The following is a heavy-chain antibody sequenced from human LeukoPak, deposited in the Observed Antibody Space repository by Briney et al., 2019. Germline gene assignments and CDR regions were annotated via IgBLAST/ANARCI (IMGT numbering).Heavy chain of an antibody. D-gene: IGHD1-26*01. Sequence: GGSLRLSCAASGFTVSNKYMTWVRQAPGKGLEWVSLIYSDGRTYYADSVKGRCTISRDNSKNTLYLQMNSLRAEDTAVYYCAKADSGSYYGLGDYFDYWGQGTLVTVSS. CDR1: GFTVSNKY. CDR2: IYSDGRT. J-gene: IGHJ4*02. CDR3: AKADSGSYYGLGDYFDY. V-gene: IGHV3-53*05.